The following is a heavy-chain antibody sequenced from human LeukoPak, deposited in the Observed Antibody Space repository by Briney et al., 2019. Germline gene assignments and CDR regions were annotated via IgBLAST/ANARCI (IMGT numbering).Heavy chain of an antibody. V-gene: IGHV4-34*01. J-gene: IGHJ4*02. CDR1: GGSFSGYY. CDR3: ASKSPSSGENYFDY. D-gene: IGHD6-19*01. CDR2: INHSGST. Sequence: KSSETLSLTCAVYGGSFSGYYWSWIRQPPGKGLEWIGEINHSGSTNYNPSLKSRVTISVDTSKNQFSLKLSSVTAADTAVYYCASKSPSSGENYFDYWGQGTLVTVPS.